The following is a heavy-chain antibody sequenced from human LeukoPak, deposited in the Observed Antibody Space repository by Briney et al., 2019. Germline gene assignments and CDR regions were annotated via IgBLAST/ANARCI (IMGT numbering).Heavy chain of an antibody. CDR2: IYYSGST. CDR1: GGSISSSSYY. CDR3: ARHSPVGIYYFDY. Sequence: ETLSLTCTVSGGSISSSSYYWGWIRQPPGKGLEWIGSIYYSGSTYYNPSLKSRVTISVDTSKNQFSLKLSSVTAADTAVYYCARHSPVGIYYFDYWGQGTLVTVSS. V-gene: IGHV4-39*01. D-gene: IGHD1-26*01. J-gene: IGHJ4*02.